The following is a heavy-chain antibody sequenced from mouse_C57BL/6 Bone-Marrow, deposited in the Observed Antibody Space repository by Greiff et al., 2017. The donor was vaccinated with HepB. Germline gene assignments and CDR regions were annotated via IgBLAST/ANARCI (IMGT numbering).Heavy chain of an antibody. CDR2: IYPGDGDT. J-gene: IGHJ3*01. CDR3: ANYYYGSSYGFAY. V-gene: IGHV1-82*01. D-gene: IGHD1-1*01. CDR1: GYAFSSSW. Sequence: VHLVESGPELVKPGASVKISCKASGYAFSSSWMNWVKQRPGKGLEWIGRIYPGDGDTNYNGKFKGKATLTADKSSSTAYMQLSSLTSEDSAVYFCANYYYGSSYGFAYWGQGTRVTVSA.